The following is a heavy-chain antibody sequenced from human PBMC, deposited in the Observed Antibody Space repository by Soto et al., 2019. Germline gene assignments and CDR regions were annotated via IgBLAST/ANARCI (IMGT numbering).Heavy chain of an antibody. CDR3: ARVRQRVGYFYYDIDV. CDR1: GYTFTNYG. D-gene: IGHD6-6*01. J-gene: IGHJ6*03. CDR2: ISAYNGNT. Sequence: QVQLLQSGAEVKKPGASVKVSCKASGYTFTNYGITWVRQAPGQGLEWMGGISAYNGNTHYTQRLQGRVTMTTDTSTSTVYMELRGLRSDDTAVYYCARVRQRVGYFYYDIDVWGKGTTVTVSS. V-gene: IGHV1-18*01.